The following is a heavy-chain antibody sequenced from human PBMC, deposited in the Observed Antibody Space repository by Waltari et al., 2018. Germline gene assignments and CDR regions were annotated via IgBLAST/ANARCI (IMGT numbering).Heavy chain of an antibody. Sequence: EVQLVESGGGLIQPGGSLRPSCEASGVSVDNVHMSWVRQAPGKGLEWVSVLYSGVYLEYADSVKGRFTISRDTSTNTLYLRMNSLRADDTAVYFCARDLGWMDVWGQGTTVTVSS. CDR3: ARDLGWMDV. J-gene: IGHJ6*02. D-gene: IGHD6-19*01. CDR2: LYSGVYL. CDR1: GVSVDNVH. V-gene: IGHV3-53*01.